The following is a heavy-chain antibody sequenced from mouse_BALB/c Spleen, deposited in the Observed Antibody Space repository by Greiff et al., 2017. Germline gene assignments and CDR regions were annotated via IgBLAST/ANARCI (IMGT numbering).Heavy chain of an antibody. CDR3: ARQGSGYGYAMDY. CDR2: ISSGGSYT. V-gene: IGHV5-6*01. Sequence: EVQVVESGGDLVKPGGSLKLSCAASGFTFSSYGMSWVRQTPDKRLEWVATISSGGSYTYYPDSVKGRFTISRDNAKNTLYLQMSSLKSEDTAMYYCARQGSGYGYAMDYWGQGTSVTVSS. D-gene: IGHD1-1*01. CDR1: GFTFSSYG. J-gene: IGHJ4*01.